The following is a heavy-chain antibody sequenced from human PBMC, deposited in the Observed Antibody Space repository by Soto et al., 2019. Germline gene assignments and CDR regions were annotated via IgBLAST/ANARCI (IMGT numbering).Heavy chain of an antibody. CDR3: ATISGSGTVYYVDF. CDR1: GIAFPSYA. V-gene: IGHV3-30-3*01. J-gene: IGHJ4*02. CDR2: MSAHGDKQ. D-gene: IGHD6-19*01. Sequence: QVQLVESGGGVVQPGKSLRLSCVVSGIAFPSYAMHWVRQTTGKGLVWVAVMSAHGDKQYYADSVKGRFTISRDNSNNTLYLQMHSLRVEDTAVNYCATISGSGTVYYVDFWGQGTPVTGSS.